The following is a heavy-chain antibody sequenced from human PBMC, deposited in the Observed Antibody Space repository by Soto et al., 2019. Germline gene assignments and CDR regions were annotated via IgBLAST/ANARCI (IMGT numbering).Heavy chain of an antibody. CDR1: GGTFSSYA. Sequence: SVKVSCKASGGTFSSYAISWVRQAPGQGLEWMGGIVPIFGTANYAQKFQGRVTITADKSTSTAYMELSSLRSEDTAVYYCARKDYGSGSYIDYWGQGTLVTVSS. V-gene: IGHV1-69*06. J-gene: IGHJ4*02. CDR2: IVPIFGTA. CDR3: ARKDYGSGSYIDY. D-gene: IGHD3-10*01.